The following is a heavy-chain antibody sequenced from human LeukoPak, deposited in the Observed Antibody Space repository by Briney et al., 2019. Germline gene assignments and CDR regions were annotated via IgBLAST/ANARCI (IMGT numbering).Heavy chain of an antibody. CDR2: ISSSGSTI. J-gene: IGHJ6*02. Sequence: GGSLRLSCAASGFTFSDYYMSWIRQAPGKGLEWVSYISSSGSTIYYADSVKGRFTISRDNSKNTLYLQMNSLRAEDTAVYYCAKALPYSGCGPYYYYGMDVWGQGTTVTVSS. CDR1: GFTFSDYY. D-gene: IGHD5-12*01. V-gene: IGHV3-11*01. CDR3: AKALPYSGCGPYYYYGMDV.